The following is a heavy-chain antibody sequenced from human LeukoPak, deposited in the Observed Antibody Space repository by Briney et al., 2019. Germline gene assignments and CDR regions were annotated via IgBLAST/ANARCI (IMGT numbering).Heavy chain of an antibody. CDR2: ISNIGSTT. J-gene: IGHJ4*02. V-gene: IGHV3-11*04. Sequence: PGGPLRLSCAASGLTLSNYYMSWIRQAQGKGLEWVSYISNIGSTTHHADSVKGRFTISRDNAKNSLYLQMNSLRAEDTAVYYCASDISNKGFDYWGQGTLVTVSS. D-gene: IGHD3-3*02. CDR3: ASDISNKGFDY. CDR1: GLTLSNYY.